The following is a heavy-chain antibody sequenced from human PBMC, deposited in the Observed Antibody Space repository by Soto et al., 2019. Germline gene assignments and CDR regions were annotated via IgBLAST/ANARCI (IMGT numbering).Heavy chain of an antibody. D-gene: IGHD2-15*01. J-gene: IGHJ6*02. V-gene: IGHV1-69*13. CDR1: GGTLSSYA. CDR3: AKSGYCSGGSCYSGGYYYYGMDV. CDR2: IIPIFGTA. Sequence: GASVKVSCKASGGTLSSYAISWVRQAPGQGLEWMGGIIPIFGTANYAQKFQGRVTITADESTSTAYMELSSLRSEDTAVYYCAKSGYCSGGSCYSGGYYYYGMDVWGQGTTVTVSS.